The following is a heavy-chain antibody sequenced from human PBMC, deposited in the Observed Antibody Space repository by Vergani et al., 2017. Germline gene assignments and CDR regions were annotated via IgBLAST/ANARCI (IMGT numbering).Heavy chain of an antibody. D-gene: IGHD1-26*01. V-gene: IGHV3-23*01. CDR1: GFTFSTYA. Sequence: EVQLLESGGSLKQPGGSVRLSCAASGFTFSTYAMHWVRQAPGKGLEWVSALTGGGGSTYYADSFKGRFIISSDNSRDTLYLQMNSLRPEDTATYYCVKDSRSYKKVFDSWGQGTLVTVS. J-gene: IGHJ4*02. CDR2: LTGGGGST. CDR3: VKDSRSYKKVFDS.